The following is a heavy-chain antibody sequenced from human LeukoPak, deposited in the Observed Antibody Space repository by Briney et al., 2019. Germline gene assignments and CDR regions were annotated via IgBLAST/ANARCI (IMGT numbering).Heavy chain of an antibody. CDR2: ISSSSSYI. Sequence: GGSLRLSCAASGFTFSSYSMNWVRQAPGKGLEWVSSISSSSSYIYYADSVKGRFTISRDNAKNSLYLQMNSLRAEDTAVYYCARLSFSLGVLWSGYYSFDYWGQGTLVTVSS. J-gene: IGHJ4*02. D-gene: IGHD3-3*01. V-gene: IGHV3-21*01. CDR1: GFTFSSYS. CDR3: ARLSFSLGVLWSGYYSFDY.